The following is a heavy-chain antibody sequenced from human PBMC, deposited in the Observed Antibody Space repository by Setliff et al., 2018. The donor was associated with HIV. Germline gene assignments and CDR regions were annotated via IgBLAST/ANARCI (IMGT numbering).Heavy chain of an antibody. CDR2: LNHSGNT. V-gene: IGHV4-34*01. CDR1: NGSFSGYY. CDR3: ARSRSARDSSPSYCYYYMDV. J-gene: IGHJ6*03. D-gene: IGHD3-22*01. Sequence: SETLSLTCAVSNGSFSGYYWSWIRQPPGTGLEWIGELNHSGNTNYDPSLKSRVTISVDTSKNQFSLELSSVTAADTAVYYCARSRSARDSSPSYCYYYMDVWAKGTTVTVS.